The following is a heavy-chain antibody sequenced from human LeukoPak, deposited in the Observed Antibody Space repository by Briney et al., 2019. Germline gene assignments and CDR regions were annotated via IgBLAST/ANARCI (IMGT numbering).Heavy chain of an antibody. V-gene: IGHV1-18*01. CDR2: ISAYSGNT. J-gene: IGHJ4*02. CDR3: ARDGTYCSGGSCYSPDY. CDR1: GYTFTSYD. D-gene: IGHD2-15*01. Sequence: ASVRVSCKASGYTFTSYDITWVRQAPGQGLEWMGWISAYSGNTKYAQKLQGRVTMTTDTSTSTAYMELRSLRSDDTAVYYCARDGTYCSGGSCYSPDYWGQGTLVTVSS.